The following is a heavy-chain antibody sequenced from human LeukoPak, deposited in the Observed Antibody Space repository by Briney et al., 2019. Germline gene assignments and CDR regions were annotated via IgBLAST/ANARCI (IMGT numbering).Heavy chain of an antibody. V-gene: IGHV1-18*01. Sequence: ASVKVSCKASGYTFTSYGISWVRQAPGQGLEWMGWISAYNGNTNYAQKFQGRVTMTRDTSISTAYMELSRLRSDDTAVYYCARDSVGARGLCDYWGQGTLVTVSS. CDR2: ISAYNGNT. J-gene: IGHJ4*02. CDR3: ARDSVGARGLCDY. D-gene: IGHD1-26*01. CDR1: GYTFTSYG.